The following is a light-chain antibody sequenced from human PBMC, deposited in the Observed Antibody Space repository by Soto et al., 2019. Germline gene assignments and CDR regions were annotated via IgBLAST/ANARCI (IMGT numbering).Light chain of an antibody. V-gene: IGLV3-21*02. J-gene: IGLJ1*01. CDR2: DDS. CDR1: NFGSRT. Sequence: SYELTQPPSVSVAPGQTARITCGGNNFGSRTVHWYQQKPGQAPVLVVYDDSDRPSGIPERFSGSNSGNTATLTISRVEAGDEADYYCQVWDSTNNVVFGTGTKVTVL. CDR3: QVWDSTNNVV.